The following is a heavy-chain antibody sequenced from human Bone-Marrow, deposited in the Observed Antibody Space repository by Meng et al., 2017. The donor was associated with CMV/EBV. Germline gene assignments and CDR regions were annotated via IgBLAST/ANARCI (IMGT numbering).Heavy chain of an antibody. V-gene: IGHV3-74*01. CDR1: GFTFVRYW. D-gene: IGHD2/OR15-2a*01. J-gene: IGHJ4*02. Sequence: GGSLRLSCAASGFTFVRYWMNWVRQAPGKGLLWLARINYDGSSTIYADAVRGRFTISRDNARNTLYLQMNSLRAEATALYYCARDGVSYFDYWGQGQLVTVSS. CDR3: ARDGVSYFDY. CDR2: INYDGSST.